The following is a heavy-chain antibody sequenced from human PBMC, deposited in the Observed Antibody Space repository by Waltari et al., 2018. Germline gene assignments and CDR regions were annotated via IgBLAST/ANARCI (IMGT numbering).Heavy chain of an antibody. CDR2: IIPIFGTA. D-gene: IGHD5-18*01. CDR3: ARGGYSYGSVYNYYYYYMDV. CDR1: GGTFSSYA. V-gene: IGHV1-69*12. J-gene: IGHJ6*03. Sequence: QVQLVQSGAEVKKPGSSVKVSCKASGGTFSSYAISWVRQAPGQGLEWMGGIIPIFGTANYAQKFKGRVTITADESTSTAYMELSSLRSEDTAVYYCARGGYSYGSVYNYYYYYMDVWGKGTTVTVSS.